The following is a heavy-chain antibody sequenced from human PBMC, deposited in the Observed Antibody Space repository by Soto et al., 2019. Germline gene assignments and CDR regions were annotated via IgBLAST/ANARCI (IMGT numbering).Heavy chain of an antibody. CDR1: GFTFSSYW. V-gene: IGHV3-74*01. J-gene: IGHJ4*02. D-gene: IGHD3-22*01. CDR2: INSEGTGT. Sequence: LSCAASGFTFSSYWMHWVRQVPGKGLVWVSRINSEGTGTIYADSVKGRFTISRDNAKNTLYLQMNSLRAEDTAVYYCVRDYDSSGYNSDYWGQGTPVTVSS. CDR3: VRDYDSSGYNSDY.